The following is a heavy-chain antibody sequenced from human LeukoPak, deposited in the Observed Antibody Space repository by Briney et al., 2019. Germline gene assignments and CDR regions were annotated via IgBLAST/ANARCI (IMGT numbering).Heavy chain of an antibody. D-gene: IGHD3-10*01. V-gene: IGHV1-2*02. CDR2: INPNSGGT. J-gene: IGHJ4*02. CDR1: GYTFTGYY. Sequence: GASVKVSCKASGYTFTGYYMHWVRQAPGQGLEWMGWINPNSGGTNYAQKFQGRVTMTRDMSISTAYMELSRLRSDDTAVYYCARAPPRFTMVRGVITYALDYWGQGTLVTVSS. CDR3: ARAPPRFTMVRGVITYALDY.